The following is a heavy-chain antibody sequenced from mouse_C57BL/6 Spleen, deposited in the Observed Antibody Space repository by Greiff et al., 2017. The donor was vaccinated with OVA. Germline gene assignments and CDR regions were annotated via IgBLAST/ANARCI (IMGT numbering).Heavy chain of an antibody. J-gene: IGHJ4*01. D-gene: IGHD1-1*01. Sequence: VKVVESGAELVRPGTSVKVSCKASGYAFTNYLIEWVKQRPGQGLEWIGVINPGSGGTNYNEKFKGKATLTADKSSSTAYMQLSSLTSEDSAVYFCARFTTVVEGAMDYWGQGTSVTVSS. V-gene: IGHV1-54*01. CDR1: GYAFTNYL. CDR3: ARFTTVVEGAMDY. CDR2: INPGSGGT.